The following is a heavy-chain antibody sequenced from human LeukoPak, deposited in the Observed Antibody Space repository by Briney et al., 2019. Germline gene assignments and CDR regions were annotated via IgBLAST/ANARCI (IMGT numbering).Heavy chain of an antibody. D-gene: IGHD5-24*01. Sequence: GASVKVSCKASGGTFSSYAISWVRQAPGQGLEWMGGIIPIFGTANYAQKFQGRVTITADESTSTAYMELSSLRSEDTAVYYCARPKPNRDGYKEGAFDIWGQGTMVTVSS. CDR3: ARPKPNRDGYKEGAFDI. CDR2: IIPIFGTA. V-gene: IGHV1-69*13. J-gene: IGHJ3*02. CDR1: GGTFSSYA.